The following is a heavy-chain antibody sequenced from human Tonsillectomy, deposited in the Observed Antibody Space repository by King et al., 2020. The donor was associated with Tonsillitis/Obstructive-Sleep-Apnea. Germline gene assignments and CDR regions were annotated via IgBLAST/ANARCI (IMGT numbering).Heavy chain of an antibody. D-gene: IGHD6-6*01. Sequence: QLVQSGAEVKKPGESLKISCKGSGYSFTSYWIGWVRQMPGKGLEWMGIIYPGDSDTRYSPSFQGQVTIPADKSISTAYLQWSSLKASDTAMYYCARERLEYSSSRAYYYMYVWGKGTTVTVSS. CDR3: ARERLEYSSSRAYYYMYV. V-gene: IGHV5-51*01. J-gene: IGHJ6*03. CDR1: GYSFTSYW. CDR2: IYPGDSDT.